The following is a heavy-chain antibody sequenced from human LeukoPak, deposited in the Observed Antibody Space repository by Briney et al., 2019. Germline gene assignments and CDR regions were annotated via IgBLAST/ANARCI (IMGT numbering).Heavy chain of an antibody. D-gene: IGHD5-12*01. CDR3: ARGYGGYYLDY. J-gene: IGHJ4*02. V-gene: IGHV4-59*01. CDR2: IYYSGST. CDR1: GGSISSYY. Sequence: KASETLSLTCTVSGGSISSYYWSWIRQPPGKGLEWIGYIYYSGSTNYNPSLKSRVTISVDTSKNQFSLKLSSVTAADTAVYYCARGYGGYYLDYWGQGTLVTVSS.